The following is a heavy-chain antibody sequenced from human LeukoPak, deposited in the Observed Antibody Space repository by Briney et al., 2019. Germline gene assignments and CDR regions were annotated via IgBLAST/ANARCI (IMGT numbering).Heavy chain of an antibody. CDR3: AKDKRNLGYVVYYYMDV. CDR2: ISYDGSNK. Sequence: GGSLRLSCAASGFTFSSYGMHWVRQAPGKGLEWVAVISYDGSNKYYADSVKGRFTISRDNSKNTLYLQMNSLRAEDTAVYYCAKDKRNLGYVVYYYMDVWGKGTTVTVSS. V-gene: IGHV3-30*18. D-gene: IGHD1-1*01. CDR1: GFTFSSYG. J-gene: IGHJ6*03.